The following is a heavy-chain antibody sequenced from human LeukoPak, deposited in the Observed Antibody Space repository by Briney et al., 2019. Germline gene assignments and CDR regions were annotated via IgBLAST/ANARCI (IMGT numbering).Heavy chain of an antibody. V-gene: IGHV4-61*09. J-gene: IGHJ4*02. CDR2: IYDSGST. CDR1: GASISSGGYY. Sequence: SQTLSLTCSVSGASISSGGYYWSWIRQPAGKGLEWIGHIYDSGSTNYNPSLKSRVIMSVDTSKNQFSLKLSSVTAADTAVYYCASVSDTTGYCDYWGQGTLVTVSS. D-gene: IGHD3-22*01. CDR3: ASVSDTTGYCDY.